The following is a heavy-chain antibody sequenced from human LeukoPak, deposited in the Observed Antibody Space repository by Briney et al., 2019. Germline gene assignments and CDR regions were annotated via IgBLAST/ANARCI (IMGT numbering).Heavy chain of an antibody. CDR3: ARWPYYGSGSYLVY. V-gene: IGHV1-18*01. CDR1: GYTXTSYG. Sequence: ASVKVSCKASGYTXTSYGISWVRQAPGQGLEWMAWISSYNGNTNYAQKLQGRVTMTTDTSTSTAYMELRSLRSDDTAVYYCARWPYYGSGSYLVYWGQGTLVTVSS. CDR2: ISSYNGNT. D-gene: IGHD3-10*01. J-gene: IGHJ4*02.